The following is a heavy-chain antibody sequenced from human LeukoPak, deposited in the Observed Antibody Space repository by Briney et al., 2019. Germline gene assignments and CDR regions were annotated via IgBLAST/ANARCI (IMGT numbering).Heavy chain of an antibody. CDR2: ISGNGANT. Sequence: GGSLRLSCVGSELTFSAYAMSWVRQTPGRGLEWVSGISGNGANTDSADSVEGRFTISRDNSKDTLYLEMTNLGAEDAAVYYCVARNGYHYAFDYWGQGTQVVVSS. CDR3: VARNGYHYAFDY. D-gene: IGHD3-10*01. V-gene: IGHV3-23*01. CDR1: ELTFSAYA. J-gene: IGHJ4*02.